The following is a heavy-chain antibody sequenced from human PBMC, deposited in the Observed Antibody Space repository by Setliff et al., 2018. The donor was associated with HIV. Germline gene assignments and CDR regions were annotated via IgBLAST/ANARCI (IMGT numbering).Heavy chain of an antibody. Sequence: ASVKVSCKASAYTFTDLYVHWVRQAPGQGLAWMGRINPKRGGTNYAQNFQGRVTMTRDTSRKTAYLELKRLTSDDTAVYDCSRDGVWDEYYYYYMDVWGKGTTVTVSS. D-gene: IGHD3-16*01. V-gene: IGHV1-2*06. CDR3: SRDGVWDEYYYYYMDV. J-gene: IGHJ6*03. CDR1: AYTFTDLY. CDR2: INPKRGGT.